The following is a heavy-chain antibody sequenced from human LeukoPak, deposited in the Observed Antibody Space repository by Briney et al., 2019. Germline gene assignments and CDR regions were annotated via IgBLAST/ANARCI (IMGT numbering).Heavy chain of an antibody. CDR1: GGSISSFY. V-gene: IGHV4-4*07. CDR3: AGFYYDSSDYQILDQ. CDR2: IYTSGTT. Sequence: SETLSPTCSVSGGSISSFYWSWIRQPAGKGLEWIGRIYTSGTTNYNPSLKSRVTMSVDTSKNQFSLKLSSVTAADTAVYYCAGFYYDSSDYQILDQWGQGTLVTVSS. J-gene: IGHJ4*02. D-gene: IGHD3-22*01.